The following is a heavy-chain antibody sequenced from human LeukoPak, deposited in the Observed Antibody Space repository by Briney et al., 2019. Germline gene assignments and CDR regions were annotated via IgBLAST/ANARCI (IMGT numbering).Heavy chain of an antibody. D-gene: IGHD5-24*01. V-gene: IGHV3-43*01. CDR2: ISWDGGST. Sequence: GGSLRLSCAASGFTFDDYTMHWVRQAPGKGLEWVSLISWDGGSTYYADSVKGRFTISRDNSKNSLYLQMNSLRTEDTALYYCAKTSTPLNPGYNYPYYFDYWGQGTLVAVSS. CDR3: AKTSTPLNPGYNYPYYFDY. J-gene: IGHJ4*02. CDR1: GFTFDDYT.